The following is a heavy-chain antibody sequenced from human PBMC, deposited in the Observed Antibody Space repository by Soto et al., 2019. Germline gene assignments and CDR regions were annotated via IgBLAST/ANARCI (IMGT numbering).Heavy chain of an antibody. J-gene: IGHJ6*03. CDR3: AKAFTSYYFCYMDV. Sequence: PGGSLRLSCAASGFTFSSYGMHWVRQAPGKGLEWVAVISYDGSNKYYADSVKGRFTISRDNSKNTLYLQMSSLRAEDTAVYYCAKAFTSYYFCYMDVWGKGTTVTVSS. D-gene: IGHD3-16*01. CDR1: GFTFSSYG. V-gene: IGHV3-30*18. CDR2: ISYDGSNK.